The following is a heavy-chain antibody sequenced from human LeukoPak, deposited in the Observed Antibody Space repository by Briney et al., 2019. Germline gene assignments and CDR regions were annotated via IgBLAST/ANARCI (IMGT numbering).Heavy chain of an antibody. CDR1: GGTFRSYA. J-gene: IGHJ4*02. Sequence: SVRVSCKASGGTFRSYAISWVRQAPGKGLEWMGGIIPIFGTANYAQTFKGRVTITSDESTSTAYMELSSLRSEDTAVYYFAIRTSEFDYWGQGTLVTVSS. D-gene: IGHD1/OR15-1a*01. CDR3: AIRTSEFDY. CDR2: IIPIFGTA. V-gene: IGHV1-69*13.